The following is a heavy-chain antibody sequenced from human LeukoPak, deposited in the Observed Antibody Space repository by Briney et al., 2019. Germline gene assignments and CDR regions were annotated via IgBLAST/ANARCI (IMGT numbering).Heavy chain of an antibody. Sequence: GGSLRLSCAASEFSVGSNYMTWVRQAPGKGLEWVSLIYSGGSTYYADSVKGRFTISRDNSKNTLYLQMNSLRAEDTAVYYARRAGDYSHPYDYWGQGTLVTVSS. D-gene: IGHD3-22*01. CDR2: IYSGGST. V-gene: IGHV3-66*04. CDR1: EFSVGSNY. J-gene: IGHJ4*02. CDR3: RRAGDYSHPYDY.